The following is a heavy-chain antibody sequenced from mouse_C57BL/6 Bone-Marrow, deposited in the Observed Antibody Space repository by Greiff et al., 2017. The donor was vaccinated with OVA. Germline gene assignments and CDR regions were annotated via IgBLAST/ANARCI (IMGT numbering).Heavy chain of an antibody. D-gene: IGHD3-3*01. J-gene: IGHJ3*01. V-gene: IGHV1-42*01. CDR1: GYSFTGYY. CDR2: INPSTGGT. Sequence: EVQLQQSGPELVKPGASVKISCKASGYSFTGYYMTWVKQSPEKSLEWIGEINPSTGGTTYNQKFKAKATLTVDKSSSTAYMQLKSLTSEDSAVYYCARGGTSPFAYWGQGTLVTVTA. CDR3: ARGGTSPFAY.